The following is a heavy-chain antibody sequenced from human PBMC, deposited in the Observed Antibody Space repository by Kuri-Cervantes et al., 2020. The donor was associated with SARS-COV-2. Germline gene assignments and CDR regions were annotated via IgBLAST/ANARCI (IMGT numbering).Heavy chain of an antibody. D-gene: IGHD3-22*01. Sequence: GESLKISCAASGFTLSSYSMNWVRQAPGKGLEWVSYISSSSSTIYYADSVKGRFTISRDNAKNSLYLQMNSLRDEDTAVYYCARDQTYYYDSSGYPGDYWGQGTLVTVSS. J-gene: IGHJ4*02. CDR2: ISSSSSTI. CDR1: GFTLSSYS. CDR3: ARDQTYYYDSSGYPGDY. V-gene: IGHV3-48*02.